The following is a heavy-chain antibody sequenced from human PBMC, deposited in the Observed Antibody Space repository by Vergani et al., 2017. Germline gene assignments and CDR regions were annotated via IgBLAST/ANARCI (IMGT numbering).Heavy chain of an antibody. Sequence: EVQLVESGGGLVQPGRSLGLSCAASGFTFDDYAMHWVRQAPGKGLEWVSGISWNSGSIGYADSVKGRFTISRDNAKNSLYLQMNSLRAEDTALYYCARXYSPVGVDDAFDIWGQGTVVTVSS. CDR3: ARXYSPVGVDDAFDI. V-gene: IGHV3-9*01. J-gene: IGHJ3*02. CDR2: ISWNSGSI. D-gene: IGHD6-13*01. CDR1: GFTFDDYA.